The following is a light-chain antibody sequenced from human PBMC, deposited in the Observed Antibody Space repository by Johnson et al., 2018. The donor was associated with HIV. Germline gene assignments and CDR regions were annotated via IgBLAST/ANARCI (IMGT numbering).Light chain of an antibody. CDR3: GTWDTSLNAFV. J-gene: IGLJ1*01. V-gene: IGLV1-51*02. Sequence: VLTQPPSVSAAPGQKVTISCSGSSSNIGNNYVSWYQQLPGTAPKLLIYENDKRPSGIPDRFSGSKSGMSATLAITGLQTWDEADYYCGTWDTSLNAFVLGHGNSVIVL. CDR2: END. CDR1: SSNIGNNY.